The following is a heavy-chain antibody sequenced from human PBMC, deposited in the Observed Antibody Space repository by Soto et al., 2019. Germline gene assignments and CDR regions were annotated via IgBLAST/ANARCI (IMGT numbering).Heavy chain of an antibody. D-gene: IGHD1-26*01. V-gene: IGHV3-11*06. Sequence: QVQLVESGGGLVKPGGSLRLSCAASGFTFSDYYMTWIRQAPGKGLEWVSFISTVSSATNYADSVKGRFTISRDNAKNLVYLQMESLRAEDTAVYYCARYSGSYLSAYFYGMDVGGQGATVTVSS. CDR2: ISTVSSAT. CDR3: ARYSGSYLSAYFYGMDV. J-gene: IGHJ6*02. CDR1: GFTFSDYY.